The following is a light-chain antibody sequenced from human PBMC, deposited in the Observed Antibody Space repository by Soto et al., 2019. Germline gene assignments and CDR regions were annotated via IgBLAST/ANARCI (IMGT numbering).Light chain of an antibody. J-gene: IGKJ1*01. V-gene: IGKV1-8*01. CDR2: AAS. Sequence: ASTGDSVTITCRASQGISSYLAWYQQKPGKAPKLLIYAASTLQSGVPSRFSGSGSGTDFTLTISCLQSEDFATYYRQQYYSYPRTFGQGTKVDNK. CDR1: QGISSY. CDR3: QQYYSYPRT.